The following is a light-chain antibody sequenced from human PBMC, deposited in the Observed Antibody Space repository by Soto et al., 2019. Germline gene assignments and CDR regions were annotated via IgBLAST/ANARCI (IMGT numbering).Light chain of an antibody. CDR3: SSYTSSSTLEWV. CDR1: GIDVGGFNY. Sequence: QSALTQPASVSGSPGQSITISCTGTGIDVGGFNYVSWYQQHPGKAPKLMIYEVSNRPSGVSNRFSGSKSGNTASLTISGLQAEDEADYYCSSYTSSSTLEWVFGGGTKLTVL. CDR2: EVS. J-gene: IGLJ3*02. V-gene: IGLV2-14*01.